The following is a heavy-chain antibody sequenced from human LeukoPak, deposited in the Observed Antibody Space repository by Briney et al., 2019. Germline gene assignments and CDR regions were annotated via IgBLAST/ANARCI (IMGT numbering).Heavy chain of an antibody. CDR1: GSSFTSYS. D-gene: IGHD1-26*01. J-gene: IGHJ4*02. CDR2: IHPGDSET. CDR3: ARRLGATQPYFDF. V-gene: IGHV5-51*01. Sequence: GESLKISFKASGSSFTSYSCGWVGQMHGKGLECMGIIHPGDSETRYSPSFQGQVTISADKSSSTAYLQWSGLKASDTAMYYCARRLGATQPYFDFWGQGALVTVSA.